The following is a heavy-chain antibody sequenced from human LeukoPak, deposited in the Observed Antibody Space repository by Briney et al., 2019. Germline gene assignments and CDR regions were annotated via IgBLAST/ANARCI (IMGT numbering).Heavy chain of an antibody. CDR3: ARHEYGDSFGVYYMDV. CDR2: IYPADSNT. J-gene: IGHJ6*03. V-gene: IGHV5-51*01. Sequence: GESLKISCKGSGYSFTSYWIGWVRQMPGKGLEWMGIIYPADSNTRYSPSFQGQVTTSADKSISTAYLQWSSLKASDTPMYYCARHEYGDSFGVYYMDVWGKGTTVTVSS. CDR1: GYSFTSYW. D-gene: IGHD4-17*01.